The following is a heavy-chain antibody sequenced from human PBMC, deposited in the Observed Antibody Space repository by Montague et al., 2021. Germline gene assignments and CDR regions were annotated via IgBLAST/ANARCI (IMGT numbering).Heavy chain of an antibody. CDR1: GGSISEFY. Sequence: SETLSLTCTATGGSISEFYWSWIRQSPEKGLEWIGYIYDSGTTNYNPSLKNRVTISADTSMNQFSLNLRSVTAADTAVYFCARRLGIRAPFDYWGQGTLVTVSS. CDR3: ARRLGIRAPFDY. D-gene: IGHD7-27*01. J-gene: IGHJ4*02. V-gene: IGHV4-59*08. CDR2: IYDSGTT.